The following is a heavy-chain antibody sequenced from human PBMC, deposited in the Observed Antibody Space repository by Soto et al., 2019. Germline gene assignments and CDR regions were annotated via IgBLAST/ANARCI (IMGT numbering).Heavy chain of an antibody. D-gene: IGHD4-17*01. V-gene: IGHV4-39*01. Sequence: SETLSLTCTVSGGSISSSSYYWGWIRQPPGKGLEWIGSIYYSGSTYYNPSLKSRVTISVDTSKNQFSLKLSSVTAADTAVYYCARGAGTTLYYYYGMGAWGQGTRVT. CDR1: GGSISSSSYY. CDR3: ARGAGTTLYYYYGMGA. CDR2: IYYSGST. J-gene: IGHJ6*01.